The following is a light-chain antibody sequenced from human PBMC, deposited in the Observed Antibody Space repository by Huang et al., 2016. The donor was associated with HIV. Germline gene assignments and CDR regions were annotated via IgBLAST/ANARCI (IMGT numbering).Light chain of an antibody. J-gene: IGKJ1*01. CDR3: QQYDNWPPGRT. CDR1: QSVTSR. V-gene: IGKV3-15*01. CDR2: DAS. Sequence: EIVMTQSPATLSVSPGEGATLYCRASQSVTSRLAGYRQKPGQAPRLLIYDASTRATGIPARLSGSGSETEFTLTISSLQSEDFAVYYCQQYDNWPPGRTFGQGTKVEIK.